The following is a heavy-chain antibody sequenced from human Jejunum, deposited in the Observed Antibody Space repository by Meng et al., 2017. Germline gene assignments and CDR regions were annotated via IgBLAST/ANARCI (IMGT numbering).Heavy chain of an antibody. V-gene: IGHV4-39*01. Sequence: QLQLQESGAGLGKASETLSLTCTGSGGSISGSYDYWGWIRQPPGTGLDWTGTISYSGSTYYNPSLTSRVTISMDTSKNQFSLKLSSVTAADTAVYYCARHFSGSGTWFFDSWGQGVLVTVSS. J-gene: IGHJ4*02. D-gene: IGHD3-10*01. CDR1: GGSISGSYDY. CDR2: ISYSGST. CDR3: ARHFSGSGTWFFDS.